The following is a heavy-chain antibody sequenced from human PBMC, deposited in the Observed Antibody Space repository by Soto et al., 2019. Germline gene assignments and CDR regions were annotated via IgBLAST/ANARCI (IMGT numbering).Heavy chain of an antibody. J-gene: IGHJ5*02. CDR1: GFTFDDYG. CDR2: ISWNSGSI. D-gene: IGHD1-1*01. V-gene: IGHV3-9*01. CDR3: SKVLTTHTFGPLDP. Sequence: GGSLRLSCVASGFTFDDYGMHWVRQAPGKGLEWVSGISWNSGSIGYADSVKGRFTISRDNAKNSLYLQMNSLRAEDTAFYFCSKVLTTHTFGPLDPWGQGTLVTVSS.